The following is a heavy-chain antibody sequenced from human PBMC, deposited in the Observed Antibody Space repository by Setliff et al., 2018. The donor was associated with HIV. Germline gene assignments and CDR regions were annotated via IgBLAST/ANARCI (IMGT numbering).Heavy chain of an antibody. V-gene: IGHV4-39*01. D-gene: IGHD2-15*01. CDR2: IYYSGTT. J-gene: IGHJ5*01. Sequence: PSETLSLTCTVSGGSISSSSTFYWGWIRQPPGKGLEWIGSIYYSGTTYYNPSLRSRVTISVDTSKNHVSLRLNSVTAADTAVYYCARQGSWLDSWGQGTLVTVSS. CDR3: ARQGSWLDS. CDR1: GGSISSSSTFY.